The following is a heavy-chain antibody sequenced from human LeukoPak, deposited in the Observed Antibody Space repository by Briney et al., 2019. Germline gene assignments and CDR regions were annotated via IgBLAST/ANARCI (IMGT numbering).Heavy chain of an antibody. CDR2: TTHSGST. Sequence: SETLSLTCAVYVESFSGYYWSWIRQPPGKGLEWIGETTHSGSTNYNPSLMSRVTISVDTSKNQFSLKLSSVTAADTAVYYCARQDYGSGSYFNYYYYMDVWGKGTTVTISS. V-gene: IGHV4-34*01. D-gene: IGHD3-10*01. CDR1: VESFSGYY. CDR3: ARQDYGSGSYFNYYYYMDV. J-gene: IGHJ6*03.